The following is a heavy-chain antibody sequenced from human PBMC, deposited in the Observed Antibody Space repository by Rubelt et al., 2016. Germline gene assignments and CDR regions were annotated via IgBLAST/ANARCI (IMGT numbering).Heavy chain of an antibody. D-gene: IGHD3-22*01. CDR3: ARDFRSNNGIYYSDY. Sequence: EVQLVEYGGGLVQPGGSLSLSCAASGFTFSTYFMSWVRQAPGKGLEWVANMKGDGEIFYADSMKGRFTISRDNAKNLVYLRMKGLRAEDTAVYYCARDFRSNNGIYYSDYWGQGTLVTVSS. CDR2: MKGDGEI. J-gene: IGHJ4*02. CDR1: GFTFSTYF. V-gene: IGHV3-7*01.